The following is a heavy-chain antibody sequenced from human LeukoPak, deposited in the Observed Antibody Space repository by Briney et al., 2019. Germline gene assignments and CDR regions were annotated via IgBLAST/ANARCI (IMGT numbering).Heavy chain of an antibody. J-gene: IGHJ3*02. CDR3: AKFFTGEYVRAFDI. V-gene: IGHV3-30*18. CDR2: ISYDGSNK. D-gene: IGHD3-10*02. Sequence: GRSLRLSCAASGFTFSSYAMHCVRQAPGKGLEWVALISYDGSNKYYADSVKGRFTISRDNSKNTLYLQMNSLRAEDTAVYYCAKFFTGEYVRAFDIWGQGTMVTVSS. CDR1: GFTFSSYA.